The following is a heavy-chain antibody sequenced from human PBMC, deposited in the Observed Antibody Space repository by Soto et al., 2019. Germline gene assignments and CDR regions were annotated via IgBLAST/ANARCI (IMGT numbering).Heavy chain of an antibody. CDR1: GGSISISNW. D-gene: IGHD3-22*01. CDR3: ARVQNYYDSSGYSDY. J-gene: IGHJ4*02. Sequence: SETLSLTCAVSGGSISISNWCSWVRQPPGKGLEWIGEIYHSGSTNYNPSLKSRVTISVDKSKNQFSLKLSSVTAADTAVYYCARVQNYYDSSGYSDYWGQGTLVTVSS. V-gene: IGHV4-4*02. CDR2: IYHSGST.